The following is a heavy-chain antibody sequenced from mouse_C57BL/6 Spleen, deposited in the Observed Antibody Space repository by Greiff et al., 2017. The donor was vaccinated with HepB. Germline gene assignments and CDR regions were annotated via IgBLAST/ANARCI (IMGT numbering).Heavy chain of an antibody. CDR1: GYTFTDYY. D-gene: IGHD2-4*01. J-gene: IGHJ1*03. CDR3: ARSGYDYDWYFDV. Sequence: QVQLQQSGAELVRPGASVKLSCKASGYTFTDYYINWVKQRPGQGLEWIARIYPGSGNTYYNEKFKGKATLTAEKSSSTAYMQLSSLTSEDSAVYFCARSGYDYDWYFDVWGTGTTGTVSS. V-gene: IGHV1-76*01. CDR2: IYPGSGNT.